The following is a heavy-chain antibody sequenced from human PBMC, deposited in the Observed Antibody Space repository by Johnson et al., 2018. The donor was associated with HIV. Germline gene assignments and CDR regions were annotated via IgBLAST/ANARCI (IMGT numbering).Heavy chain of an antibody. CDR2: ISGSGGDT. CDR1: GFTFSDYY. J-gene: IGHJ3*02. Sequence: VQLVESGGGLVKPGGSLRLSCAASGFTFSDYYMSWIRQAPGKGLEWVSAISGSGGDTYYADSVKGRYTISRDNSKNTLDLQMNSLRAEDTAVYYCADGGGGAFDIWGQGTMVTVSS. V-gene: IGHV3-11*05. D-gene: IGHD3-16*01. CDR3: ADGGGGAFDI.